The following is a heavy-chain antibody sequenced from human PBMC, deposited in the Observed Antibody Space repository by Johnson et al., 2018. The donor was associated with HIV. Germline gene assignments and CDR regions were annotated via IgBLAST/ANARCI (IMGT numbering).Heavy chain of an antibody. J-gene: IGHJ3*02. V-gene: IGHV3-33*03. D-gene: IGHD3-22*01. CDR1: GFTFSSYG. CDR2: IWHDGRDV. CDR3: AKSQDRSAYDYGFDS. Sequence: QVQLVESGGGVVQPGTSLRLSCAASGFTFSSYGIHWVRQAPGKGLEWVAFIWHDGRDVYYADSVKGRFTVSRDNSKNAVYIQMNSLGAGDPAVYDCAKSQDRSAYDYGFDSWGQGTMVTVSS.